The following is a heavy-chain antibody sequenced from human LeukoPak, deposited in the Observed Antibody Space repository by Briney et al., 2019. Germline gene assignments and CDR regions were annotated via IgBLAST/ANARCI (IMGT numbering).Heavy chain of an antibody. CDR2: INPNSGGT. J-gene: IGHJ3*02. CDR3: ARAWSRRNPYDAFDI. D-gene: IGHD3-3*01. V-gene: IGHV1-2*06. Sequence: ASVKVSCKASGYTFTGYYMHWVRQAPGQGLEWMGRINPNSGGTNYAQKFQGRVTMTRDTSISTAYMELSRLRSDGTAVYYCARAWSRRNPYDAFDIWGQGTMVTVSS. CDR1: GYTFTGYY.